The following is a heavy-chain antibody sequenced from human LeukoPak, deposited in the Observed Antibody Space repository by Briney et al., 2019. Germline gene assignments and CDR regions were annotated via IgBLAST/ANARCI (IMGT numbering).Heavy chain of an antibody. D-gene: IGHD7-27*01. Sequence: GGSLRLSCAASGFTLSTYAMHWVRQAPGRGLEWVAVISYDSSNYYYADSVKGRFTISRDNSRNSLYLQMNSLRVEDTAIYYCTRGRPLSNWGFDCWGQGTLVTVSS. V-gene: IGHV3-30-3*01. CDR3: TRGRPLSNWGFDC. CDR2: ISYDSSNY. CDR1: GFTLSTYA. J-gene: IGHJ4*02.